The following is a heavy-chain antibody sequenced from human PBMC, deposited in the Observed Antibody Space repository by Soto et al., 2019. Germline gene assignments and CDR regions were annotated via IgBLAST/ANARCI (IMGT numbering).Heavy chain of an antibody. CDR1: GGSFSGYY. D-gene: IGHD2-15*01. CDR3: ARAYCSGGSCYENRPAGTDY. J-gene: IGHJ4*02. Sequence: SETLSLTCAVYGGSFSGYYWSWIRQPPGKGLEWIGEINHSGSTNYNPSLKSRVTISVDTSKNQFSLKLSSVTAADTAVYYCARAYCSGGSCYENRPAGTDYWGQGTLVTVSS. V-gene: IGHV4-34*01. CDR2: INHSGST.